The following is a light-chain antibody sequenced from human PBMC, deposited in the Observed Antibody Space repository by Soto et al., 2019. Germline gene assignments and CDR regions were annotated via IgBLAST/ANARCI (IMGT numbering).Light chain of an antibody. J-gene: IGLJ1*01. CDR3: CSYAATSTSYV. Sequence: QSALTQPASVSGSPGQSITISCTGTSNDVGSYNLVSWYQQHPDKAPKLMIYEGSKRPSGVSNRFSGSKSGNTASLTISGLQAEDEADYYCCSYAATSTSYVFGTGTKLTVL. CDR2: EGS. V-gene: IGLV2-23*01. CDR1: SNDVGSYNL.